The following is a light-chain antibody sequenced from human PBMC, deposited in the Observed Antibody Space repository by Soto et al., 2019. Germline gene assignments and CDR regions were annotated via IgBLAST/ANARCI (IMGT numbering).Light chain of an antibody. J-gene: IGLJ3*02. V-gene: IGLV4-69*01. Sequence: QPVVTQSPSASASLGASVKLTCTLSSGHSSYAIAWHQQQPEKGPRYLMKVDSDGSHVKGYGIPDRFSGSSSGAERYLTISSLQSEDEADYYCQTWGTGTWVFGGGTKLTVL. CDR2: VDSDGSH. CDR1: SGHSSYA. CDR3: QTWGTGTWV.